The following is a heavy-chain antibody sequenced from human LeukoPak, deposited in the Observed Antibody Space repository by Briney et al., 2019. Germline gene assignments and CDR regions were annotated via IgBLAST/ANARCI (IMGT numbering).Heavy chain of an antibody. CDR3: ARDRHSSGYSFDY. V-gene: IGHV1-2*02. CDR2: INPNSGGT. D-gene: IGHD3-22*01. J-gene: IGHJ4*02. Sequence: GASVKVSCKASGGTFSSYAITWVRQAPGQGLEWMGWINPNSGGTNYAQKFQGRVTMTRDTSISTAYMELSRLRSDDTAVYYCARDRHSSGYSFDYWGQGTLVTVSS. CDR1: GGTFSSYA.